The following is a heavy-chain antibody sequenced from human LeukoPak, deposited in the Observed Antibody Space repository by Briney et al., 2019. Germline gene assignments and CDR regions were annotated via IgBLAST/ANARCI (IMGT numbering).Heavy chain of an antibody. CDR1: GFTFSSYA. V-gene: IGHV3-64*01. CDR3: ARDVRGYSYGSYYYYYYCMDV. D-gene: IGHD5-18*01. CDR2: ISSNGGST. J-gene: IGHJ6*03. Sequence: GGSLRLSCAASGFTFSSYAMHWVRQAPGKGLEYVSAISSNGGSTYYANSVKGRFTISRDNSKNTLYLQMGSLRAEDMAVYYCARDVRGYSYGSYYYYYYCMDVWGKGTTVTVSS.